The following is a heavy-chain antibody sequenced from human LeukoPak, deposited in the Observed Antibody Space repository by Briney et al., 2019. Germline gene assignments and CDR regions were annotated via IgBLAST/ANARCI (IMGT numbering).Heavy chain of an antibody. D-gene: IGHD2-15*01. CDR1: GFTFISYL. Sequence: GGSLRLSCEASGFTFISYLMRWVPQAPGKGVEWGDNIKQDGSEKYFLDSVKGRFTISRDNAKNSLYLQMDSLRAEETAVYYCARDRGWSWDYWGQGTLVTVSS. J-gene: IGHJ4*02. CDR2: IKQDGSEK. V-gene: IGHV3-7*01. CDR3: ARDRGWSWDY.